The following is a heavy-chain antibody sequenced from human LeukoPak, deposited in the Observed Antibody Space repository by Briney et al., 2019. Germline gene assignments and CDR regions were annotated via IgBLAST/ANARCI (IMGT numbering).Heavy chain of an antibody. D-gene: IGHD5-24*01. Sequence: SGPTLVKPTQTLTLTCTFSGFSLRTSGVGVGWIRQPPGKALEWLALIYWNDDKRYSPSLKSRLTITKDTSKNQVVLTMTNMDPVDTATYYCAHRRTTGLATITDYFDYWGQGTLVTVSS. J-gene: IGHJ4*02. CDR1: GFSLRTSGVG. CDR2: IYWNDDK. CDR3: AHRRTTGLATITDYFDY. V-gene: IGHV2-5*01.